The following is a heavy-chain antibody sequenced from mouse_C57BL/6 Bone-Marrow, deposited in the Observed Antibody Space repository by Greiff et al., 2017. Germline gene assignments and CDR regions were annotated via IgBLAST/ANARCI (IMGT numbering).Heavy chain of an antibody. Sequence: VQLQQPGAELVMPGASVKLSCKASGYTFTSYWMHWVKQRPGQGLEWIGEIDPSDSYTNYNQKFKGKSTLTVDKSSSTAYMQLSSLTSEDSAVYYCAGTTGRFSYYFDYWGQGTTRTVSS. CDR1: GYTFTSYW. J-gene: IGHJ2*01. V-gene: IGHV1-69*01. CDR2: IDPSDSYT. CDR3: AGTTGRFSYYFDY. D-gene: IGHD1-1*01.